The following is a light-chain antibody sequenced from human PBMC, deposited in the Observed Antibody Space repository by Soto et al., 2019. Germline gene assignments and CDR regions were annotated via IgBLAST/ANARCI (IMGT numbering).Light chain of an antibody. V-gene: IGLV2-11*01. Sequence: QSALTQPRSVSGSPGQSVTISCTGTSSDVGGYNYVSWYQQHPGKAPKLMIYDVSKRPSGVPDRLSGSKSGNTASLTIYGLQAEDEAAYYCCSYAGSYTGVFGTGTKLTVL. CDR3: CSYAGSYTGV. CDR1: SSDVGGYNY. CDR2: DVS. J-gene: IGLJ1*01.